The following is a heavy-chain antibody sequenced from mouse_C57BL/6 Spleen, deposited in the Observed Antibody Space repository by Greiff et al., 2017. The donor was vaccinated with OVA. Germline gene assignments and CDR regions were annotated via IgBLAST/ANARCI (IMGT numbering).Heavy chain of an antibody. CDR2: INSDGGST. J-gene: IGHJ3*01. D-gene: IGHD2-3*01. V-gene: IGHV5-2*01. Sequence: EVKVVESGGGLVQPGESLKLSCESNEYEFPSHDMSWVRKTPEKRLELVAAINSDGGSTYYPDSMERRFIISRDNTKKTLYLQMSSLRSEDTALYYCARLGDGYYVAWFAYWGQGTLVTVSA. CDR1: EYEFPSHD. CDR3: ARLGDGYYVAWFAY.